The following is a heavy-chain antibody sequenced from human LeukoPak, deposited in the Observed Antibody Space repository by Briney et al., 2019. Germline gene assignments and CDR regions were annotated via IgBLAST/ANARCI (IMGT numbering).Heavy chain of an antibody. D-gene: IGHD6-19*01. J-gene: IGHJ4*02. Sequence: SVKVSCKASGGTFSSYAISWVRQAPGQRLEWMGGIIPIFGTANYAQKFQGRVTITADESTSTAYMELSSLRSEDTAVYYCARDGAVAGYFDYWGQGTLVTVSS. CDR1: GGTFSSYA. CDR2: IIPIFGTA. V-gene: IGHV1-69*13. CDR3: ARDGAVAGYFDY.